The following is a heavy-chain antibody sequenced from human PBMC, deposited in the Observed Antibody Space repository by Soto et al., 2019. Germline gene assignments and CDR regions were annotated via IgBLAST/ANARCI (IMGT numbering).Heavy chain of an antibody. CDR2: IVANAEGT. CDR1: GFTFSNHA. D-gene: IGHD6-19*01. CDR3: AKVGPVDNHWHFDR. V-gene: IGHV3-23*01. Sequence: EVQLLESGGGLVQPGGSLRLSCAVSGFTFSNHAMSWVRQAPGKGLEWVSAIVANAEGTFYADSVRGRFTISRDNSKNTLYMQINNLRAEDTAVYYCAKVGPVDNHWHFDRWGRGTLVIVSS. J-gene: IGHJ2*01.